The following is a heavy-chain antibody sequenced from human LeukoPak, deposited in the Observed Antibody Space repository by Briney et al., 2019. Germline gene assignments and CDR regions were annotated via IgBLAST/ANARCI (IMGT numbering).Heavy chain of an antibody. D-gene: IGHD3-9*01. CDR2: IIPSDGFT. Sequence: ASVRVSCKASGYTFSSYYVHWVRQAPGQGLEWMGMIIPSDGFTSYAQKFQGRVTMTRDMSTSTVYMELSSLRSDDTAVYYCARVASALRYFDWLSSFWFDPWGQGTLVTVSS. V-gene: IGHV1-46*01. CDR3: ARVASALRYFDWLSSFWFDP. CDR1: GYTFSSYY. J-gene: IGHJ5*02.